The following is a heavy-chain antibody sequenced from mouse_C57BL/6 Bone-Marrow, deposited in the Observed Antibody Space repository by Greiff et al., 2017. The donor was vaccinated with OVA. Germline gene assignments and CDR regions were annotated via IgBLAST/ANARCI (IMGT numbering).Heavy chain of an antibody. V-gene: IGHV1-54*01. CDR1: GYAFTNYL. D-gene: IGHD1-1*01. CDR2: INPGSGGT. CDR3: ARRSPSYAMDY. Sequence: VQLQESGAELVRPGTSVKESCKASGYAFTNYLIEWVKQRPGQGLEWIGVINPGSGGTNYNEKFKGKATLTADKSSSTAYMQLSSLTSEDSAVYFCARRSPSYAMDYWGQGTSVTVSS. J-gene: IGHJ4*01.